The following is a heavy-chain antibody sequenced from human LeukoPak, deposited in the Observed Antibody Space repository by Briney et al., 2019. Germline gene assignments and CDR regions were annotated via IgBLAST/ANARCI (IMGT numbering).Heavy chain of an antibody. D-gene: IGHD3-16*02. Sequence: ASVKVSCKASGYTFTSYYMHWVPQAPRQRLEWMGIINPSGGSTSYAQKFQGRVTMTRDTSTSTVYMELSSLRSEDTAVYYCARESTYDYVWGSYRFRAPFDPWGQGTLVTVSS. CDR3: ARESTYDYVWGSYRFRAPFDP. V-gene: IGHV1-46*01. CDR2: INPSGGST. CDR1: GYTFTSYY. J-gene: IGHJ5*02.